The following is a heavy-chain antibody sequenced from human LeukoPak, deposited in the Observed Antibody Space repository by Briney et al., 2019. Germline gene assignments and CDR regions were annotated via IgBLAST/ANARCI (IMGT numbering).Heavy chain of an antibody. D-gene: IGHD6-19*01. CDR3: AVAGLNYWYFDL. Sequence: PGGSLRLSCAASGFTFSSYSMNWVRQAPGKGLEWVSSISRSSDYTYYADSVKGRFTISRDNAKNSLYLQMNSLRAEDTAVYYCAVAGLNYWYFDLWGRGTLVTVSS. CDR2: ISRSSDYT. CDR1: GFTFSSYS. V-gene: IGHV3-21*01. J-gene: IGHJ2*01.